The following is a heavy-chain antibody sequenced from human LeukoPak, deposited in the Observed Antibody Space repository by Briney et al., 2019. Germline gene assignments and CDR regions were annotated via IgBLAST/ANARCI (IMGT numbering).Heavy chain of an antibody. J-gene: IGHJ4*02. CDR3: ARCPGSSGYQPIDY. V-gene: IGHV3-23*01. CDR2: ISDSGGST. Sequence: GGSLRLSCAASGFTFSSYAMSWVRQAPGKGLERVSVISDSGGSTYYAGSVKGRFTISRDNSKNTLYLQMNSLRVEDTAIYYCARCPGSSGYQPIDYWGQGTLVTVSS. CDR1: GFTFSSYA. D-gene: IGHD3-22*01.